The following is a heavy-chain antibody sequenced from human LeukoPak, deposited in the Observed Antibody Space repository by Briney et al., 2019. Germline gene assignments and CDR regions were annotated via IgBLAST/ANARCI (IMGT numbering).Heavy chain of an antibody. CDR3: ARLKLPAYYYYYMDV. CDR1: GFTFSSYA. Sequence: GGSLRLSCAASGFTFSSYAMHWVRQAPGKGLEYVSAISSNGGSTYYANSVKGRFTISRDNSKNTLYLQMGSLRAEDMAVYYCARLKLPAYYYYYMDVWGKGTTVTVSS. D-gene: IGHD2-15*01. V-gene: IGHV3-64*01. J-gene: IGHJ6*03. CDR2: ISSNGGST.